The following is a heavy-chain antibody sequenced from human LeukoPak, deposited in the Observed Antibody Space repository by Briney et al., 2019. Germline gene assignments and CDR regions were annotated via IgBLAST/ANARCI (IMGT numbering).Heavy chain of an antibody. J-gene: IGHJ5*02. V-gene: IGHV3-21*01. CDR2: ISSSSSYI. CDR1: GFTFSSYS. CDR3: ARDVVVRGVMGNWFAP. D-gene: IGHD3-10*01. Sequence: KPGGSLRLSCAASGFTFSSYSMNWVRQAPGRGLEWVSSISSSSSYIYYADSVKGRFTISRDNANNSLYLQMHSLRAEDTAVYYCARDVVVRGVMGNWFAPWGQGTLVPVSS.